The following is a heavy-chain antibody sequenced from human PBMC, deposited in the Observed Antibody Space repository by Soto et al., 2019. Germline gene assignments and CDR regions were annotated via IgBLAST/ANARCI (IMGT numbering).Heavy chain of an antibody. CDR3: AKDVSSRRWFDP. J-gene: IGHJ5*02. CDR2: IQHTGNT. CDR1: GASIRSYH. V-gene: IGHV4-4*07. D-gene: IGHD3-16*01. Sequence: PSETLSLTCAVSGASIRSYHWSFLRQPAGKGLEWIGQIQHTGNTNYNPSLKSRVTMSADTSKNQISLKMTSVTAADTAVYFCAKDVSSRRWFDPWGQGVRVTVSS.